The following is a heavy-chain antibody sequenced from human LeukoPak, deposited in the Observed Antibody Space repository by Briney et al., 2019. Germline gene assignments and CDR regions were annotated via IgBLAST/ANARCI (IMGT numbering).Heavy chain of an antibody. CDR3: ARSPSSVGYFDY. CDR2: INPNSGGT. CDR1: GYTFTGYY. D-gene: IGHD1-26*01. Sequence: ASVKVSCKASGYTFTGYYMHGVRHAPGQGLEWMGWINPNSGGTNYAQKFQGWVTMTRDTSISTAYMELSRLRSDDTAVYYCARSPSSVGYFDYWGQGTLVTVSS. J-gene: IGHJ4*02. V-gene: IGHV1-2*04.